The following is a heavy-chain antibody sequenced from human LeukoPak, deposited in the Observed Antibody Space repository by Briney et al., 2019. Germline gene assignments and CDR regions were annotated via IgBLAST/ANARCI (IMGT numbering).Heavy chain of an antibody. CDR1: GGSISSGSYY. V-gene: IGHV4-61*02. CDR3: AIDPTAAAGTSWFDP. D-gene: IGHD6-13*01. Sequence: ASETLSLTCTVSGGSISSGSYYWSWIRQPAGKGLEWIGRIYTSGSTNYNPSLKSRVTISVDTSKNQFSLKLSSVTAADTAVYYCAIDPTAAAGTSWFDPWGQGTLVTVSS. J-gene: IGHJ5*02. CDR2: IYTSGST.